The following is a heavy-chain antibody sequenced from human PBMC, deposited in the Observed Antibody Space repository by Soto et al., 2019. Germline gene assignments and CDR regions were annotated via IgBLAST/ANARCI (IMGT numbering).Heavy chain of an antibody. CDR3: ARESHSYDSSDPDF. D-gene: IGHD3-22*01. CDR2: INPNSGGT. Sequence: ASVKVSCKASGYSFTGHYIHWVRQAPGLGLEWMGWINPNSGGTNFAQRFQARVTLTRDSSISTAYMELSGLGSDDTAVYFCARESHSYDSSDPDFWGQGTLVTVSS. J-gene: IGHJ4*02. CDR1: GYSFTGHY. V-gene: IGHV1-2*02.